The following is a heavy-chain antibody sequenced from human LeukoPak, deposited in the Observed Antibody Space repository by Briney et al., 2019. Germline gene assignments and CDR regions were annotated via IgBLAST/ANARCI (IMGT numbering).Heavy chain of an antibody. J-gene: IGHJ4*02. V-gene: IGHV3-23*01. CDR1: GFTFSSYA. Sequence: GGSLRLSCAASGFTFSSYAMSWVRQAPGKGLEWVSAISGSGGSTYYADSVKGRFTISRDNSKNTLYLQMNSLRAEDTAVYYCAKGDYYDSSGYYNYPFDYWGQGTLVTVSS. CDR3: AKGDYYDSSGYYNYPFDY. CDR2: ISGSGGST. D-gene: IGHD3-22*01.